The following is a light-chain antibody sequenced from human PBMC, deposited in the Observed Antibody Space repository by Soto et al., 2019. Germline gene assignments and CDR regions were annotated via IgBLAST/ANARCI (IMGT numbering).Light chain of an antibody. CDR2: EVS. CDR3: SSYTSSSSYV. V-gene: IGLV2-14*01. J-gene: IGLJ1*01. CDR1: SSDVGGYNY. Sequence: QSALTQPASVSGSPVQSITISCTGTSSDVGGYNYVSWYQQHPGKAPKLMIYEVSNRPSGVSNRFSGSKSSNTASLTTSGLQDEDEADYYCSSYTSSSSYVFGTGTKLTVL.